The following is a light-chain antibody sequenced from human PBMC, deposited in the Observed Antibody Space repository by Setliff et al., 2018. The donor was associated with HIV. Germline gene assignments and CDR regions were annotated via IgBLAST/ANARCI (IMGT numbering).Light chain of an antibody. J-gene: IGLJ2*01. V-gene: IGLV2-23*02. CDR3: CSYVSGDTWI. CDR1: DDNIANYES. Sequence: QSVLTQPASVSGSPGQSFTISCTGGDDNIANYESVSWYQQHPGEVPKLIIYEVAERPSGISDRFSGSKSGNTASLTISGLQTEDEAHYYCCSYVSGDTWIFGGGTKVTVL. CDR2: EVA.